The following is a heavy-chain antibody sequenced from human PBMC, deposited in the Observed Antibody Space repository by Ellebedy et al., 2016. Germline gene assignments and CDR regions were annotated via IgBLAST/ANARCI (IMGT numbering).Heavy chain of an antibody. J-gene: IGHJ4*02. CDR2: IYYTGRT. V-gene: IGHV4-39*01. CDR3: ARHKYTRGRQDS. CDR1: SGSISSNSHY. Sequence: SETLSLTCTVSSGSISSNSHYWGWVRQSPGKALEWIGSIYYTGRTYYNPSLQSRVTMSVDTSKIRFSLNLSSVTAADTAVYFCARHKYTRGRQDSWGQGILVTVSS. D-gene: IGHD1-1*01.